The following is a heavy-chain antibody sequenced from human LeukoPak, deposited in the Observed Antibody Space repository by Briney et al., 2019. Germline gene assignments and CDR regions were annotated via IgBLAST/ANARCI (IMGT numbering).Heavy chain of an antibody. D-gene: IGHD5-18*01. Sequence: ASVRVSCKASGYTYSSYDINWVRQATGQGLEWMGWMNPNSGNTGYAQKFQGRVTMTRNTSISTAYMELSSLRSEDTAVYYCASNTGYSYGLEVYYYGMDVWGQGTTVTVSS. V-gene: IGHV1-8*01. CDR1: GYTYSSYD. CDR2: MNPNSGNT. J-gene: IGHJ6*02. CDR3: ASNTGYSYGLEVYYYGMDV.